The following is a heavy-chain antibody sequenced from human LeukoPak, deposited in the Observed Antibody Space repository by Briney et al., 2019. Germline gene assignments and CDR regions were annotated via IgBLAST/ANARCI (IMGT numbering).Heavy chain of an antibody. V-gene: IGHV3-21*01. CDR2: ISSSSSYI. CDR3: ARYYGSGNDY. CDR1: GFTSISYS. D-gene: IGHD3-10*01. J-gene: IGHJ4*02. Sequence: GGSLRLSCAASGFTSISYSMNWVRQAPGKGLEWVSSISSSSSYIYYADSVKGRFTISRDNAKNSLYLQMNSLRAEDTAVYYCARYYGSGNDYWGQGALVTVSS.